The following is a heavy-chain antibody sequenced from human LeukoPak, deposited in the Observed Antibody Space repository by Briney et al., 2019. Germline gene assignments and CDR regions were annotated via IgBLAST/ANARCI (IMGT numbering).Heavy chain of an antibody. CDR3: ARHPAVRGCSGYDYPGDY. CDR2: IYPGDSDT. Sequence: GESLKISCKGSGYSFTSYWIGWVRQMPGKGLEWMGIIYPGDSDTRYSPSFQGQVTISADKSISTAYLQWSSLKASDTAMYYCARHPAVRGCSGYDYPGDYWGQGTLVTVSS. D-gene: IGHD5-12*01. V-gene: IGHV5-51*01. CDR1: GYSFTSYW. J-gene: IGHJ4*02.